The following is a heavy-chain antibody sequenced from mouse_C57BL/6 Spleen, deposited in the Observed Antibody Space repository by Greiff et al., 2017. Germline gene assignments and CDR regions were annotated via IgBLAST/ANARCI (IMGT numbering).Heavy chain of an antibody. CDR2: IYPGDGDT. D-gene: IGHD1-1*01. CDR3: ARSPHYYGSSYGYFDV. V-gene: IGHV1-80*01. CDR1: GYAFSSYW. Sequence: LQESGAELVKPGASVKISCKASGYAFSSYWMNWVKQRPGKGLEWIGQIYPGDGDTNYNGKFKGKATLTADKSSSTAYMQLSSLTSEDSAVYFCARSPHYYGSSYGYFDVWGTGTTVTVSS. J-gene: IGHJ1*03.